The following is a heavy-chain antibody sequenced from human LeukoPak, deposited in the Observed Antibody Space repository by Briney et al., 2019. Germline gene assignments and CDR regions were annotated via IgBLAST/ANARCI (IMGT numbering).Heavy chain of an antibody. Sequence: GGSLRLSCAASGFTFSSYSMNWVRQAPGKGLEWVSSISSSSSYIYYADSVKGRFTISRDNAKNSLYLQMNSLRAEDTAVYYCARAPSTTGMTGYWGQGTLVTVSS. CDR2: ISSSSSYI. V-gene: IGHV3-21*01. CDR1: GFTFSSYS. CDR3: ARAPSTTGMTGY. J-gene: IGHJ4*02. D-gene: IGHD1-1*01.